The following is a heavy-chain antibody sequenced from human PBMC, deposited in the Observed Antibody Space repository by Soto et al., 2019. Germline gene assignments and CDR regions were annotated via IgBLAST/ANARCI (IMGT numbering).Heavy chain of an antibody. CDR3: ARIGIAADHDDAFDI. CDR1: GYTFTSYG. D-gene: IGHD6-13*01. Sequence: ASVKVSCKASGYTFTSYGISWVRQAPGQGLEWMGWISAYNGNTKYAQKLQGRVTMTTDTSTSTAYMELRSLRSDDTAVYYCARIGIAADHDDAFDIWGQGTMVTVSS. V-gene: IGHV1-18*01. J-gene: IGHJ3*02. CDR2: ISAYNGNT.